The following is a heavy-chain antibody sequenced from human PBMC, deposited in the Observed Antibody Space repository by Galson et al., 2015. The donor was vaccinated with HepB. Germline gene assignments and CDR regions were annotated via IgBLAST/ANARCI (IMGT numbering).Heavy chain of an antibody. Sequence: SLRLSCAASGFTFSSYWMRWVRQVPGKGLVWVSRINSVGSSTSYADSVKGRFTISRDNAKNTLYLQMSSLRAEDMAVYYCARGDLSGSNFADLTYWGQGTLVTVSS. CDR2: INSVGSST. D-gene: IGHD1-26*01. V-gene: IGHV3-74*01. J-gene: IGHJ4*02. CDR3: ARGDLSGSNFADLTY. CDR1: GFTFSSYW.